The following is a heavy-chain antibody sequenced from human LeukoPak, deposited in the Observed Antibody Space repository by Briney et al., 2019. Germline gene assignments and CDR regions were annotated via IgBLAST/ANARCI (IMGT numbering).Heavy chain of an antibody. D-gene: IGHD3-10*01. V-gene: IGHV1-8*01. CDR1: GYTFTRYD. CDR3: ARGRTESYYYMDV. CDR2: MSPRSGNT. J-gene: IGHJ6*03. Sequence: ASVKVSCKTSGYTFTRYDIHWVRQAAGQGLEWMGRMSPRSGNTASARKFQGRVTMTRNTSINTAYMELSSLRPEDTAVYFCARGRTESYYYMDVWGRGTTVTIPS.